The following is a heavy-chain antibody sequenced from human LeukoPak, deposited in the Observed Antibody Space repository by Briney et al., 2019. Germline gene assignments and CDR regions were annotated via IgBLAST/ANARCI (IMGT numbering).Heavy chain of an antibody. CDR1: GGSISSNNW. D-gene: IGHD3-10*01. CDR3: ARGQGRQSSF. Sequence: SETLSLTCAVSGGSISSNNWWGWVRQPPGKGLEWIGEIYHSGSPNYNPSLKSRVTISVDKSRNHFSLNLSSVTAADTAVYYCARGQGRQSSFWGQGTLVTVSS. J-gene: IGHJ4*02. V-gene: IGHV4-4*02. CDR2: IYHSGSP.